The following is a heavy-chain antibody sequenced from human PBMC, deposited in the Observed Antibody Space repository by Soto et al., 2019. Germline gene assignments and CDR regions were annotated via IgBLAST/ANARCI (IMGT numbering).Heavy chain of an antibody. Sequence: QVQLVQSGAEVKKPGSSVKVSCKASGGTFSSYTISWVRQAPGQGLEWMGRIIPILGIANYAQKFQGRVTITADKSXSXXYMELSSLRSEDTAVYYRARAVTTLDSYYYYGMDVWGQGTTVTVSS. V-gene: IGHV1-69*02. D-gene: IGHD4-17*01. CDR3: ARAVTTLDSYYYYGMDV. CDR1: GGTFSSYT. CDR2: IIPILGIA. J-gene: IGHJ6*02.